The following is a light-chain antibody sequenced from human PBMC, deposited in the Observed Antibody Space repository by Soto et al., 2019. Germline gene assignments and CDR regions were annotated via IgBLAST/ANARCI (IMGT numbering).Light chain of an antibody. CDR3: QQYNNWPSLT. J-gene: IGKJ4*01. CDR1: QSVSSK. V-gene: IGKV3-15*01. CDR2: GAS. Sequence: EIVMTQSPATLSVSPGERATLSCRASQSVSSKLAWYQQKPGQAPRLLIYGASTRATGIPARFSGSGSGTEFTLPISSLQAGDFAVSYCQQYNNWPSLTFGGGTRVEIK.